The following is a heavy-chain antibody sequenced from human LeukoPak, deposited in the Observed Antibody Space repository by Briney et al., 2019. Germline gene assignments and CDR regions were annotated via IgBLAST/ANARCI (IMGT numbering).Heavy chain of an antibody. CDR1: GFTFSSYW. D-gene: IGHD3-10*01. CDR3: ARYASGSYHLDY. Sequence: GGSLRLSCAVSGFTFSSYWMSWVRQAPGKGLEWVAKIKPDGSETNHVDSVRGRFTISGDNAKNSLNLQMNSLRAEDTAVYYCARYASGSYHLDYWGQGNLVTVSS. CDR2: IKPDGSET. V-gene: IGHV3-7*04. J-gene: IGHJ4*02.